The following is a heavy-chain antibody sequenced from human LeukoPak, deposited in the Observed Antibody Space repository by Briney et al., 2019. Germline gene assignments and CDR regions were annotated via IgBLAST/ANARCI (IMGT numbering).Heavy chain of an antibody. J-gene: IGHJ4*02. Sequence: PSETLSLTCTVSGGSISSYYWSWIQQPPGKGLEWIGYIYYSGSTNYNPSLKSRVTISVDTSKNQFSLKLSSVTAADTAVYYCASSGGRGDYFDYWGQGTLVTVSS. CDR2: IYYSGST. CDR1: GGSISSYY. CDR3: ASSGGRGDYFDY. V-gene: IGHV4-59*08. D-gene: IGHD3-10*01.